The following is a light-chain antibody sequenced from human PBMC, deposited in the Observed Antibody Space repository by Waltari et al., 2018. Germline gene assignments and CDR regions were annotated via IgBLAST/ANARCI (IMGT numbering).Light chain of an antibody. J-gene: IGKJ5*01. CDR2: WAS. CDR1: QSVLYSSNNKNY. V-gene: IGKV4-1*01. CDR3: QQYYSTPLT. Sequence: DIVMTQSPDSLAVSLGERATINCKSSQSVLYSSNNKNYLAWYQQKPGQPPKLLIYWASTRESGVPDRFSGSGSVTDFTLTISSLQAEDLAVYYCQQYYSTPLTFGQGIRLEIK.